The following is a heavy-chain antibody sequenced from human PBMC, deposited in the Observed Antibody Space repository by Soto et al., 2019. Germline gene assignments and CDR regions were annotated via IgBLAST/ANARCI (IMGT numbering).Heavy chain of an antibody. CDR1: GYIFTSHG. J-gene: IGHJ6*02. CDR2: ISPYNGNT. V-gene: IGHV1-18*04. D-gene: IGHD6-19*01. Sequence: QIQRVQSGAEVENPGASVRVSCKTSGYIFTSHGVSWVRQAPGQGLEWMGWISPYNGNTKYAQKLQDRLTMTTDTSTRTAYMELRSLRSDDTAVYYCARSGGWSPFYYYGMDAWGQGTTVTVSS. CDR3: ARSGGWSPFYYYGMDA.